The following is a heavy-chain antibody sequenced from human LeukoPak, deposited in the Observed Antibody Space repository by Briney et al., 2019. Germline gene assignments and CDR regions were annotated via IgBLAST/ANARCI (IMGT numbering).Heavy chain of an antibody. Sequence: PGGSLRLSCAASGFTFSSYSMNWVRQAPGKGLEWVANINGDGSDRYYMDSLKGRFTISRDNAKNSLYLQMNSLGVEDTAIYYCAIAYGLDVWGQGTTVTVSS. V-gene: IGHV3-7*03. CDR1: GFTFSSYS. CDR3: AIAYGLDV. CDR2: INGDGSDR. J-gene: IGHJ6*02.